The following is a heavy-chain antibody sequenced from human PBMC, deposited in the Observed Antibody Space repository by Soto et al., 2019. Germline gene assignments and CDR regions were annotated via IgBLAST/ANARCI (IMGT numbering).Heavy chain of an antibody. CDR3: ARFTYSGWSTN. V-gene: IGHV3-53*04. Sequence: GGSLRLCYAASGFTVSSNYMSWVRQAPGKGLEWVSVIYSGGSTYYADSVKGRFTISRHNSKNTLYLQMNSLRAEDTAVYYCARFTYSGWSTNWGQGTLVTVSS. CDR2: IYSGGST. J-gene: IGHJ4*02. D-gene: IGHD6-19*01. CDR1: GFTVSSNY.